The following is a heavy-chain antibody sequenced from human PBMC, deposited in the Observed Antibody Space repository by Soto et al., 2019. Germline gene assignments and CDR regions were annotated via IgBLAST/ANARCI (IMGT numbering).Heavy chain of an antibody. Sequence: QVQLVESGGGVVQPGRSLRLSCAASGFTFSSYAMHWVRQAPGKGLEWVAVISYDGSNKYYADSVKGRFTISRDNSKNTLYLQMDSLRAEDTAVYYCARDKGSIAVAGTLDYWGQGTLVTVSS. CDR2: ISYDGSNK. J-gene: IGHJ4*02. CDR3: ARDKGSIAVAGTLDY. V-gene: IGHV3-30-3*01. CDR1: GFTFSSYA. D-gene: IGHD6-19*01.